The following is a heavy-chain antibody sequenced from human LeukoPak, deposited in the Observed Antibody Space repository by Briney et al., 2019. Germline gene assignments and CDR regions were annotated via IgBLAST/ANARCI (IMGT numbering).Heavy chain of an antibody. CDR1: GFTFSSYA. Sequence: GGSLRLSCAASGFTFSSYAMSWVRQAPGKGLEWVSAISGSGGSTYYADSVKGRFTISRDNSKNTLYLQMNSLRAEDTAVYYCASSSSHYYYYMDVWGKGTTVTVSS. CDR3: ASSSSHYYYYMDV. CDR2: ISGSGGST. J-gene: IGHJ6*03. V-gene: IGHV3-23*01.